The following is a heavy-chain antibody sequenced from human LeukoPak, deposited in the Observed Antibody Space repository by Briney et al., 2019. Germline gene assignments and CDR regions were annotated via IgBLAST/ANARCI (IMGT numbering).Heavy chain of an antibody. J-gene: IGHJ4*02. D-gene: IGHD3-10*01. V-gene: IGHV1-2*02. Sequence: GASVEVSCKTSGGTFSSSAITWVRQAPGQGLEWMGWINCNSGGTNYAQKFQGRVTMTRDTSISTAYMELSRLRSDDTAVYYCASMLYGSGSSTHLYYFDYWGQGTLVTVSS. CDR3: ASMLYGSGSSTHLYYFDY. CDR2: INCNSGGT. CDR1: GGTFSSSA.